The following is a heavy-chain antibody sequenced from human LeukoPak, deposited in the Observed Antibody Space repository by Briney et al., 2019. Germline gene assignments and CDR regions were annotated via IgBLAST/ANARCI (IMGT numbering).Heavy chain of an antibody. V-gene: IGHV4-59*11. D-gene: IGHD3-10*01. CDR3: ARAQYASGSFFDY. Sequence: SETLSLTCTVSGGSISTHYWSWIRQPPGKGLEWIGYIYYTGSTNYNPSLKSRVTMAIDTSKNQFSLELTFVSAADTAVYYCARAQYASGSFFDYWGQGTLATDSS. CDR1: GGSISTHY. CDR2: IYYTGST. J-gene: IGHJ4*02.